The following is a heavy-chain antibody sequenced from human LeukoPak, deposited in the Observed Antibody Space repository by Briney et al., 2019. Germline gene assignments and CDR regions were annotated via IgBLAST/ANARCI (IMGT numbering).Heavy chain of an antibody. Sequence: ASVKVSCKASGHTFTSYGISWVRQAPGQGLEWIGWISAYNGNTNYAQKLQGRVTMTTDTSTGTAYMELRSLRSDDTAVYYCARIAARQDYFDYWGQGTLVTVSS. CDR3: ARIAARQDYFDY. J-gene: IGHJ4*02. CDR2: ISAYNGNT. V-gene: IGHV1-18*01. D-gene: IGHD6-6*01. CDR1: GHTFTSYG.